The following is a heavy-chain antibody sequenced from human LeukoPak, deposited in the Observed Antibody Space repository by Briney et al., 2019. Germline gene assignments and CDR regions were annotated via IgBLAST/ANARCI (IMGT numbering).Heavy chain of an antibody. D-gene: IGHD2-15*01. CDR3: ARVFAVVVAAKRNWFDP. V-gene: IGHV4-4*02. Sequence: KPSETLSLTCAVSGGSISSSNWWSWVRQPPGKGLEWIGEIYHSGSTNYNPSLKSRVTISVDKSKNQFSLKVTSVTAADTAVYYCARVFAVVVAAKRNWFDPWGQGTLVTVSS. CDR1: GGSISSSNW. CDR2: IYHSGST. J-gene: IGHJ5*02.